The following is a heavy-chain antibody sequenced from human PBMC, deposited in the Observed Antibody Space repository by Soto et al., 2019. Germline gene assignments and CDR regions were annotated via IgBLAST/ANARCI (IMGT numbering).Heavy chain of an antibody. V-gene: IGHV3-30-3*01. CDR1: GFTFSSYA. CDR3: ARGWASDADFWSGYSEGYFDY. Sequence: QVQLVESGGGVVQPGRSLRLSCAASGFTFSSYAMHWVRQAPGKGLEWVAVISYDGSNKYYADSVKGRFTISRDNSKNTLYLQMNSLRAKDTAVYYCARGWASDADFWSGYSEGYFDYWGQGTLVTVSS. J-gene: IGHJ4*02. D-gene: IGHD3-3*01. CDR2: ISYDGSNK.